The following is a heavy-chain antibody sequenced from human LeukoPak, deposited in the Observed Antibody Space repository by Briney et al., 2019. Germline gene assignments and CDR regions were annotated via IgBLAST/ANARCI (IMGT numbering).Heavy chain of an antibody. CDR1: GGTFTSYA. D-gene: IGHD2-2*01. V-gene: IGHV1-69*13. CDR2: IIPIFGTA. Sequence: SVKLSCKASGGTFTSYAISWVRQAPGQGLEWMGGIIPIFGTANYSQKFQSRVTITADESTSTAYMELSSLRSEDTAVYYCAREGCSSTSCYASGAFDIWGQGTMVTVSS. CDR3: AREGCSSTSCYASGAFDI. J-gene: IGHJ3*02.